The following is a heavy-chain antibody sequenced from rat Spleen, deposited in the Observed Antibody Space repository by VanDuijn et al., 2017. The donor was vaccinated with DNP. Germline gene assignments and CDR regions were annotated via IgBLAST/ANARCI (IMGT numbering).Heavy chain of an antibody. CDR3: ARRGPYYFDY. V-gene: IGHV5S14*01. CDR2: GNTT. J-gene: IGHJ4*01. D-gene: IGHD1-1*01. Sequence: GNTTHYRDSVRGRFTISRQNAENTQYLQMDSLRSEDTATYYCARRGPYYFDYWGQGASVTVSS.